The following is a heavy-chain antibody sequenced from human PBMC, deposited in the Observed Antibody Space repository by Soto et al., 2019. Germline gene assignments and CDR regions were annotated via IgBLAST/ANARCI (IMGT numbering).Heavy chain of an antibody. CDR2: ISAYNGNT. Sequence: ASEKVSCKASGYTFTSYGISWVRQAPGQGLEWMGWISAYNGNTNYAQKLQGRVTMTTDTSTSTAYMELRSLRSDDTAVYYCARDLMEMATIRYFDYWGQGTLVTVSS. V-gene: IGHV1-18*04. D-gene: IGHD5-12*01. CDR1: GYTFTSYG. CDR3: ARDLMEMATIRYFDY. J-gene: IGHJ4*02.